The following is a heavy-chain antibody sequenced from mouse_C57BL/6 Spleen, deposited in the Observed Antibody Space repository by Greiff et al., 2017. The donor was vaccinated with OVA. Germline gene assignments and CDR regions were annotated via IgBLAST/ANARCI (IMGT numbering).Heavy chain of an antibody. CDR3: ARGGQVNYDYPWFAY. CDR1: GYAFSSYW. CDR2: IYPGDGDT. D-gene: IGHD2-4*01. V-gene: IGHV1-80*01. Sequence: QVQLQQPGAELVRPGSSVKLSCKASGYAFSSYWMNWVKQRPGKGLEWIGQIYPGDGDTNYNGKFKGKATLTADKSSSTAYMQLSSLTSEDSAVXFCARGGQVNYDYPWFAYWGQGTLVTVSA. J-gene: IGHJ3*01.